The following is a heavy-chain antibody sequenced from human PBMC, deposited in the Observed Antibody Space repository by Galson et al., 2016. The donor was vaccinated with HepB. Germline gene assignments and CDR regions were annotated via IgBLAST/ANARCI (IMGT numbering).Heavy chain of an antibody. Sequence: SVKVSCKASGDTVSSHYMHWVRQAPGQGLEWMGAVNVASGRTNYAHKFQGRVSMTRNTSTSTVYMELSSLRTEDTALYYCARDSSDWSLPSGLYGMDVWGQGTTVSVSS. V-gene: IGHV1-46*01. CDR2: VNVASGRT. D-gene: IGHD6-19*01. J-gene: IGHJ6*02. CDR1: GDTVSSHY. CDR3: ARDSSDWSLPSGLYGMDV.